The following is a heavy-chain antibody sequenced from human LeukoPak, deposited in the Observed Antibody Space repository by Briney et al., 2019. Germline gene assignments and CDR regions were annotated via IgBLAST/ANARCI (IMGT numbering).Heavy chain of an antibody. CDR3: ARDLYYYGSGSPPDY. V-gene: IGHV3-23*01. CDR2: ISGTGGST. CDR1: GFTFSNYA. Sequence: GGSLRLSCAASGFTFSNYAMSWVRQAPGKGLEWVAGISGTGGSTHYADSVKGRFTISRDNSKNTLYLQMNSLRAEDTAVYYCARDLYYYGSGSPPDYWGQGTLVTVSS. J-gene: IGHJ4*02. D-gene: IGHD3-10*01.